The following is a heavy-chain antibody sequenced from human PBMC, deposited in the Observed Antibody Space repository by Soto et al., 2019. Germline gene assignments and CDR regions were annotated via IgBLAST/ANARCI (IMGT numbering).Heavy chain of an antibody. Sequence: GGSLRLSCAASGFTVGSNYMSWVRQAPGKGLEWVSVIYSGGSTYYADSVKGRFTISRDNSKNTLYLQMNSLRAEDTAVYYCARDRVLRFLEWPPNLYYYYGMDVWGQGTTVTVSS. D-gene: IGHD3-3*01. CDR3: ARDRVLRFLEWPPNLYYYYGMDV. J-gene: IGHJ6*02. CDR1: GFTVGSNY. V-gene: IGHV3-53*01. CDR2: IYSGGST.